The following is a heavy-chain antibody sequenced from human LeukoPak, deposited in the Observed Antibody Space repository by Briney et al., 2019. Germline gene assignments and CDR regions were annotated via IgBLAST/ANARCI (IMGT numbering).Heavy chain of an antibody. J-gene: IGHJ4*03. V-gene: IGHV4-34*01. CDR3: ARGPTISETGYFDF. D-gene: IGHD1-1*01. Sequence: PSETLSLTCAVYGGSFSTYYWSWIRQSPGKGLEWIAEINHRGDTNYNPSVKSRVTISVDTSKNQFPLKVRSLTAADTAVYYCARGPTISETGYFDFWGQGTLVTVSS. CDR1: GGSFSTYY. CDR2: INHRGDT.